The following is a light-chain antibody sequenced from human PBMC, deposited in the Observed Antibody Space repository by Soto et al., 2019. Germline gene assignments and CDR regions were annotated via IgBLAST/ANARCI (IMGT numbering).Light chain of an antibody. Sequence: DIQMTQSPSSLSASVGDRVTVTCRASQGISNYLAWYQQKPGKVPKLLIYAASTLQAAGPSRFSGSGSGTDFTLTISSLQPEDVATYYCQKYNRDPLFTFGPGTKVDIK. V-gene: IGKV1-27*01. J-gene: IGKJ3*01. CDR2: AAS. CDR3: QKYNRDPLFT. CDR1: QGISNY.